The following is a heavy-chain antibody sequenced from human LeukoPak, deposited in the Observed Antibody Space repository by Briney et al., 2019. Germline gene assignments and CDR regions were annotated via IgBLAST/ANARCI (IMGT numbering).Heavy chain of an antibody. CDR3: ARGYYGPLDY. CDR2: INHSGST. Sequence: SETLSLTCTVSGGSISGYYWSWIRQPPGKGLEWIGEINHSGSTNYNPSLKSRVTISVDTSKNQFSLKLSSVTAADTAVYYCARGYYGPLDYWGQGTLVTVSS. CDR1: GGSISGYY. D-gene: IGHD3-10*01. J-gene: IGHJ4*02. V-gene: IGHV4-34*01.